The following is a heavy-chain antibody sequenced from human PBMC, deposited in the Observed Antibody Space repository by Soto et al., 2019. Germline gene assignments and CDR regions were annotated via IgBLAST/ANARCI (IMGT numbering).Heavy chain of an antibody. J-gene: IGHJ6*03. CDR3: ARAPTYVIAFFGVVTVMDV. Sequence: SETLSLTCAVYGGSFSRYYWSWTRYSSGKGLEWNGEINHSGSTNYNPSLKSRVTISVDTSKNQFSLKLSSVTAADTAVYYCARAPTYVIAFFGVVTVMDVWGRG. V-gene: IGHV4-34*01. CDR1: GGSFSRYY. CDR2: INHSGST. D-gene: IGHD3-3*01.